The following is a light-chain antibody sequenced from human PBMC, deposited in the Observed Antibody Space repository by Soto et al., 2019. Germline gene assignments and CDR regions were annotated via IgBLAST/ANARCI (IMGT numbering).Light chain of an antibody. CDR3: CSYANRYSLYV. Sequence: QSALTQPRSVSGSPGQSVTISCTGTSSDVGGYNYVSWYQQHPGKAPKVMIYDVSKRPSGVPDRFSGSKSGNTASLTISGLQAEDEADYYCCSYANRYSLYVFGTGTKVTVL. J-gene: IGLJ1*01. CDR1: SSDVGGYNY. CDR2: DVS. V-gene: IGLV2-11*01.